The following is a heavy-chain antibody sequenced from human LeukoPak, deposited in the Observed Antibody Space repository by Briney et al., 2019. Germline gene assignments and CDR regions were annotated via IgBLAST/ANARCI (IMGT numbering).Heavy chain of an antibody. CDR2: MKQDGSEK. V-gene: IGHV3-7*01. Sequence: EGSLRLSCTASGFTFGTYWMTWVRQAPGKGLEWVANMKQDGSEKYYVDSVKGRFTISRDNAKNSLYLQMNSLRAEDTAVYYCARIYCSSSNCYRHFDYWGQGTLVTVSS. CDR1: GFTFGTYW. J-gene: IGHJ4*02. D-gene: IGHD2-2*01. CDR3: ARIYCSSSNCYRHFDY.